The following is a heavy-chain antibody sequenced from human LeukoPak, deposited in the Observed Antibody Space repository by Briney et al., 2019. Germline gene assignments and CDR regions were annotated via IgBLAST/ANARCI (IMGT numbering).Heavy chain of an antibody. CDR2: ISSSRSYI. V-gene: IGHV3-21*01. CDR3: AREGGFCFGDTCRCFDF. CDR1: GFTFSTSS. Sequence: GGSLRLSCAASGFTFSTSSLNWVRQAPGKGLEWVSSISSSRSYIYYADSVKGRFTISRDNAKNSLYLQMNSLGAEDTAVYYCAREGGFCFGDTCRCFDFWGQGTLVTVSS. J-gene: IGHJ4*02. D-gene: IGHD2-15*01.